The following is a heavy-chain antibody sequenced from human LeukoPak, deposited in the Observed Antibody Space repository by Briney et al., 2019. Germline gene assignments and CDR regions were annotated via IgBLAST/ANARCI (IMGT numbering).Heavy chain of an antibody. J-gene: IGHJ5*01. D-gene: IGHD6-19*01. CDR1: GYTFTGYY. Sequence: GASVKVSCKASGYTFTGYYMHWVRQAPGQRLEWVGWVNPNSGGTTFAQNFQGRVTMTRGTAIRTAYMELSSLRSDDTAVYYCARECRSSGWFESWGPGTLVTVSS. V-gene: IGHV1-2*02. CDR2: VNPNSGGT. CDR3: ARECRSSGWFES.